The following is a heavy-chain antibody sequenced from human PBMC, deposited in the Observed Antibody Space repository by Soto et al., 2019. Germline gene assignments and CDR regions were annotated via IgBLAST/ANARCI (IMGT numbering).Heavy chain of an antibody. CDR3: ARLDYPGSDDAFDI. V-gene: IGHV1-69*02. J-gene: IGHJ3*02. CDR1: GGTFSSYT. D-gene: IGHD4-17*01. CDR2: IIPILGIA. Sequence: GASVKVSCTASGGTFSSYTISWVRQYPGQGLEWMGRIIPILGIANYAQKFQGRVTITADKSTSTAYMELSSLRSEDTAVYYCARLDYPGSDDAFDIWGQGTMVTVSS.